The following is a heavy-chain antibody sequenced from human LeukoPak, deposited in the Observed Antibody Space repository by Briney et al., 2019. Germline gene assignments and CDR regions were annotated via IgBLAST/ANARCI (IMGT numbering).Heavy chain of an antibody. D-gene: IGHD3-22*01. V-gene: IGHV3-23*01. J-gene: IGHJ4*02. Sequence: GGSLRLSCAASGFTFSSYAMSWVRQAPGKGLEWVSAISGSGGSTYCADSVKGRFTISRDNSKNTLYLQMNSLRAEDTAVYYCAKVYYYDSSGYLDYWGQGTLVTVSS. CDR1: GFTFSSYA. CDR3: AKVYYYDSSGYLDY. CDR2: ISGSGGST.